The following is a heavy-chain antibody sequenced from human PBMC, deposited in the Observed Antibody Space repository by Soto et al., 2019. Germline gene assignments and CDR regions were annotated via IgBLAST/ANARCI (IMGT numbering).Heavy chain of an antibody. CDR2: ISGSGGST. CDR3: AKDREDIVLMVYANDAFDI. D-gene: IGHD2-8*01. J-gene: IGHJ3*02. CDR1: GVTFSSYA. V-gene: IGHV3-23*01. Sequence: GSLELSCAASGVTFSSYAVSWVRQAPGKGLEWVSAISGSGGSTYYADSVKGRFTISRDNSKNTLYLQMNSLRAEDTAVYYCAKDREDIVLMVYANDAFDIWGQGTMVTVSS.